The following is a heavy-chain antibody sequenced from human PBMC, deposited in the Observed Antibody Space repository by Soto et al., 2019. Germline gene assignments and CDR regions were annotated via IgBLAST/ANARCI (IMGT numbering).Heavy chain of an antibody. V-gene: IGHV3-11*01. CDR1: GFTFSHHY. CDR3: GRDPELWDENVATRPSTYYYGMDV. CDR2: ISRSGTTI. D-gene: IGHD5-18*01. J-gene: IGHJ6*02. Sequence: QMQLVESGGGLVEPGGSLRLSCEASGFTFSHHYMSWIRQAPGKGLEWVSYISRSGTTIYYADSVRGGFTISRDNSKNSLYLQRESLRAEDTDMYYCGRDPELWDENVATRPSTYYYGMDVWGQGTTVTVSS.